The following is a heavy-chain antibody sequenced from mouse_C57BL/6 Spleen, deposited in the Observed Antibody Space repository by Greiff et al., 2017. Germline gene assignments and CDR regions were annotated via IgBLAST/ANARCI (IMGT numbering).Heavy chain of an antibody. CDR3: ARCGFYYGSSYDY. D-gene: IGHD1-1*01. J-gene: IGHJ2*01. CDR1: GYAFTSSW. V-gene: IGHV1-82*01. CDR2: IYPGDGDT. Sequence: QVHVQQSGPELVKPGASVKISCKASGYAFTSSWMNWVKQRPGQGLEWIGGIYPGDGDTNYNGKFKGKATLTADKSSSTAYMQLSSLTSVDSAVYFCARCGFYYGSSYDYWGQGTTLTVSS.